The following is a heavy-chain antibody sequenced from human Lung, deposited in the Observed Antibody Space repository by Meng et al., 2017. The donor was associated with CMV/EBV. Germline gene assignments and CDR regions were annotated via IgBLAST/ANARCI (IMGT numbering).Heavy chain of an antibody. D-gene: IGHD6-19*01. Sequence: VQLLHSGAAVKMPGASVKISCQASGYTFSGFYMNWARQAPGHGLEWLGRVNPVSDDTHYAQKFVGRLTVTRGATINTAFMELTSLRPDDKAVYYCAKSSDNGWSSWGPGTLVTVSS. CDR3: AKSSDNGWSS. CDR2: VNPVSDDT. J-gene: IGHJ4*01. V-gene: IGHV1-2*06. CDR1: GYTFSGFY.